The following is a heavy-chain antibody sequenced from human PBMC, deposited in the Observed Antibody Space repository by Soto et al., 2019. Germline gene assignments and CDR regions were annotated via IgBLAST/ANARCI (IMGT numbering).Heavy chain of an antibody. D-gene: IGHD1-26*01. V-gene: IGHV1-69*06. CDR3: ARGGSYRKKYNFDY. Sequence: SVKVSCKASGGTFSIYAISWVRRAPGQGLEWMGGILPIFGTANDAQKFQGRVTITADKSTSTAYMELSSLRSEDTAVYYCARGGSYRKKYNFDYWGQGTLVTVSS. CDR1: GGTFSIYA. CDR2: ILPIFGTA. J-gene: IGHJ4*02.